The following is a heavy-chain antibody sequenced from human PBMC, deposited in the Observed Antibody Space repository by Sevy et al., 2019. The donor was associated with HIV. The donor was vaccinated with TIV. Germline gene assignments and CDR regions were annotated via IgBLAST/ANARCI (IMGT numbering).Heavy chain of an antibody. D-gene: IGHD2-2*01. CDR1: GFAFSTHA. Sequence: GGSLRLSCAASGFAFSTHAMHWVRQAPGKGLEWVAVISYEGTETFYAASVEGRFTIARDNSKNKLSLQINSRRPEDTAVYYCARDGGNSVKWYPLYWGHGTLVTVSS. V-gene: IGHV3-30-3*01. J-gene: IGHJ4*01. CDR2: ISYEGTET. CDR3: ARDGGNSVKWYPLY.